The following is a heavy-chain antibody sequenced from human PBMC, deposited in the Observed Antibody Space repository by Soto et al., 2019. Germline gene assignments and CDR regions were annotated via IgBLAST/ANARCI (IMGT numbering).Heavy chain of an antibody. J-gene: IGHJ6*03. D-gene: IGHD3-9*01. Sequence: SETLSLTCTVSGGSISSYYWSWIRQPPGKGLEWIGYIYYSGSTNYNPSLKSRVTISVDTSKNQFSLKLSSVTAADTAVYYCARDRASGDDIWTGHPQDYYYYYMDVWGKGNTVTVSS. CDR2: IYYSGST. CDR3: ARDRASGDDIWTGHPQDYYYYYMDV. V-gene: IGHV4-59*01. CDR1: GGSISSYY.